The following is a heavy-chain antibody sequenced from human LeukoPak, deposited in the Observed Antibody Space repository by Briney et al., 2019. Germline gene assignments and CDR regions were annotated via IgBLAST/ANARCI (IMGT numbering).Heavy chain of an antibody. CDR2: ISGSGGST. D-gene: IGHD6-13*01. Sequence: GGSLRLSCAASGFTFSSYAMSWVRQAPGKGLEWVSAISGSGGSTYYADSVKGRFTISRDNSKNTLYLQMNSLRAEDTAVYYCAHPTEYSSSWYGNWFNPWGQGTLVTVSS. J-gene: IGHJ5*02. CDR3: AHPTEYSSSWYGNWFNP. V-gene: IGHV3-23*01. CDR1: GFTFSSYA.